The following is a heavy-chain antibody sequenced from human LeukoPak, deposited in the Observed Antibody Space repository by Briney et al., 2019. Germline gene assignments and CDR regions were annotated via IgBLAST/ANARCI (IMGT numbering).Heavy chain of an antibody. CDR2: FNPADSDI. CDR1: GYSFTTYW. D-gene: IGHD2-2*01. J-gene: IGHJ3*02. CDR3: ARHVSSSRVAFDI. V-gene: IGHV5-51*01. Sequence: GESLKISCEVYGYSFTTYWLSWVRQMPGKGLEWMGAFNPADSDIRYSPSFQGQVTISADKSISTAYLQWSSLKASDTAMYYCARHVSSSRVAFDIWGQGTMVTVSS.